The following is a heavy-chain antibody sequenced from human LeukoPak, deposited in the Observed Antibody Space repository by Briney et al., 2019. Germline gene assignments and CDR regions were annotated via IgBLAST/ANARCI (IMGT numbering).Heavy chain of an antibody. Sequence: GGSLRLSCAASGFTFSSYWMHWVRQAPGKGLVWVSRINSDGSSTSYADSVKGRFTISRDNAKNTLYLQMSSLRAEDTAVYYCARDARGDYFDYWGQGTLVTVSS. V-gene: IGHV3-74*01. D-gene: IGHD3-10*01. CDR1: GFTFSSYW. J-gene: IGHJ4*02. CDR2: INSDGSST. CDR3: ARDARGDYFDY.